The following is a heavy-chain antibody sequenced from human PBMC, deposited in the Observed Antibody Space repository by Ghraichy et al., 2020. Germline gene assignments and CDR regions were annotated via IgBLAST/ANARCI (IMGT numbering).Heavy chain of an antibody. CDR1: GFTFSNYN. J-gene: IGHJ5*02. V-gene: IGHV3-48*02. CDR2: ISSSGGTI. CDR3: ARGGDA. Sequence: GESLRLSCVASGFTFSNYNMNWVHQAPGKGLEWVSHISSSGGTIYYADSVKGRFTVSRDNARNSLDLHMNSLRDEDTAIYYCARGGDAWGQGTLVTVSS.